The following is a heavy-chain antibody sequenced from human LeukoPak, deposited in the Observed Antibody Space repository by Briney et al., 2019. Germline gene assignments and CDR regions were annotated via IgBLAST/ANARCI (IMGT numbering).Heavy chain of an antibody. J-gene: IGHJ4*02. CDR3: ARLRGDRTASLDY. D-gene: IGHD4-17*01. CDR1: GDSISGFH. CDR2: SYYTGKT. Sequence: PSETLSLTCTVSGDSISGFHWSWIRQAPGKGLECIGYSYYTGKTNYNPSLQSRVIISVDTSKNQFSLTLSSVTAADSAVYYCARLRGDRTASLDYWGQGTLVTVSS. V-gene: IGHV4-59*08.